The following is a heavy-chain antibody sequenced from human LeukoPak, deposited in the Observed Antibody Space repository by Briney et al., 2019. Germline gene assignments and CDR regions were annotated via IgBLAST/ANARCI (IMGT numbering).Heavy chain of an antibody. J-gene: IGHJ4*02. CDR3: ARAGGYCRGDSCWSLQNFDY. CDR1: GYTFPGYY. CDR2: INPNSGDT. D-gene: IGHD2-15*01. Sequence: ASVKVSCKTSGYTFPGYYMHWVRQAPGQGLEWMGWINPNSGDTNFAQKFQGRVTMTRDTSIDTAYMELSRLRSDDTAVYYCARAGGYCRGDSCWSLQNFDYWGQGTLVTVSS. V-gene: IGHV1-2*02.